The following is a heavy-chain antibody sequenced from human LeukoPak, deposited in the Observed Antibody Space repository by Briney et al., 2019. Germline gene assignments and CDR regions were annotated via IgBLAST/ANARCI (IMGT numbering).Heavy chain of an antibody. CDR2: IYYSGST. V-gene: IGHV4-59*01. CDR1: GGSISSYY. Sequence: SETLSLTCTVSGGSISSYYWSWIRQPPGKGLEWIGYIYYSGSTNYNPPLKSRVTISVDTSKNQFSLKLSSVTAADTAVYYCARLALLPDAFDIWGQGTMVTVSS. J-gene: IGHJ3*02. D-gene: IGHD2-15*01. CDR3: ARLALLPDAFDI.